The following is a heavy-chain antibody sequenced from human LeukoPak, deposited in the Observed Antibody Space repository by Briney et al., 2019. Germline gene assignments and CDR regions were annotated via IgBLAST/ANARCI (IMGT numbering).Heavy chain of an antibody. V-gene: IGHV3-30*18. CDR1: GFTFSTYG. CDR3: AKLAAAGNDFDY. CDR2: ISNDGSYK. Sequence: GRSLSLSCAASGFTFSTYGMHWVRQAPGKGLEWVAVISNDGSYKSYADSVKGRITISRDNSRNTLYLQMNSLRIDDTAVYYCAKLAAAGNDFDYWGQGTLVTVSS. J-gene: IGHJ4*02. D-gene: IGHD6-13*01.